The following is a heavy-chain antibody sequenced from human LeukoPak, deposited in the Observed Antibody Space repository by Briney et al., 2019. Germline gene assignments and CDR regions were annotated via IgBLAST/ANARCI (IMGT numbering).Heavy chain of an antibody. CDR2: IKQDGSEK. CDR1: GFTFSSYW. V-gene: IGHV3-7*01. J-gene: IGHJ5*01. CDR3: ARMGGYYYDSSGFNWFDS. Sequence: GGSLRLSCAASGFTFSSYWMSWVRQAPGKGLEWVTNIKQDGSEKYYVDSVKGRFTISRDNAKNSLYLQMNSLRAEDTAVYYCARMGGYYYDSSGFNWFDSWGQGTLVTVSS. D-gene: IGHD3-22*01.